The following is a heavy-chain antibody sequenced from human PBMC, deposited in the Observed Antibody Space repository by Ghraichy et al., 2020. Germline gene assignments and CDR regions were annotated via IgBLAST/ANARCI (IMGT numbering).Heavy chain of an antibody. CDR1: GFIFRNFA. V-gene: IGHV3-23*01. D-gene: IGHD3-16*02. CDR2: INDAGDST. Sequence: GGSLRLSCAASGFIFRNFAMGWVRQAPAKGLEWVASINDAGDSTPYTDSLKGRFTISRDNSKNTLYLQMTSLRAEDTAIYFCAKDLMPSLGYFDVWGRGTLVTVSS. J-gene: IGHJ2*01. CDR3: AKDLMPSLGYFDV.